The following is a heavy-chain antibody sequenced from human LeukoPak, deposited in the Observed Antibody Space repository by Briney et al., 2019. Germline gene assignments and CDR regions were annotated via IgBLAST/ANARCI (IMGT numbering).Heavy chain of an antibody. V-gene: IGHV3-74*01. CDR1: GFTFSSYG. Sequence: GGSLRLSCAASGFTFSSYGMHWVRQAPGKGLVWVSRINSDGSSTSYADSVKGRFTISRDNAKNTLYLQMNSLRAEDTAVYYCARGGYDSSGAPSFDPWGQGTLVTVSS. J-gene: IGHJ5*02. D-gene: IGHD3-22*01. CDR3: ARGGYDSSGAPSFDP. CDR2: INSDGSST.